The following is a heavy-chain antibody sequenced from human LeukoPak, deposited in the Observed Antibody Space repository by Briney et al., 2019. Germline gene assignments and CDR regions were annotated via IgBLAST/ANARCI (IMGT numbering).Heavy chain of an antibody. Sequence: SETLSLTCTVSGGSISSTSHYWGWIRQPPGKGLEWIGSVYYSGSTYYNPSLKSRVTISVDTSKNQFSLRLSSVTAADMAVYFCARLGYSVSWTDCWGQGTLVTVSS. J-gene: IGHJ4*02. CDR2: VYYSGST. V-gene: IGHV4-39*01. CDR3: ARLGYSVSWTDC. D-gene: IGHD6-13*01. CDR1: GGSISSTSHY.